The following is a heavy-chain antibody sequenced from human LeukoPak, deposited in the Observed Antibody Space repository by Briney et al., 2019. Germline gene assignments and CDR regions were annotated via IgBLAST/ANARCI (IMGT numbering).Heavy chain of an antibody. CDR2: IYYSGST. D-gene: IGHD6-19*01. CDR1: AGSISTYY. CDR3: ARRGYSSGFYYFDY. Sequence: PSETLSLTCTVSAGSISTYYWNWIRQPPGKGLECLGYIYYSGSTNYNPSLKSRVTISIDTSKNHFSLKLSSVTAADTAVYYCARRGYSSGFYYFDYWGQGTLVTVSS. V-gene: IGHV4-59*08. J-gene: IGHJ4*02.